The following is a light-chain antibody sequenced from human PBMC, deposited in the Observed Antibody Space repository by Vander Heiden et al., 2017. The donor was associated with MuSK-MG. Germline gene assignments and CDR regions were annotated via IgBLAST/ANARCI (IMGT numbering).Light chain of an antibody. J-gene: IGKJ2*01. CDR1: QSISSW. CDR2: KAS. Sequence: DIQMTQSPSTRSASVGDRVTITCRASQSISSWLAWYQQKPGNAPKLLIYKASSLESGVPSRFSGSGSGTEFTLTISSLQPDDFATYYCQQYNSYSLYTFGQGTKLEIK. V-gene: IGKV1-5*03. CDR3: QQYNSYSLYT.